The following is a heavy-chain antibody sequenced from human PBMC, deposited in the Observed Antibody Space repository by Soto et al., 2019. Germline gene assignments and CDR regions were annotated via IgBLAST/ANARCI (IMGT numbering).Heavy chain of an antibody. CDR1: GGSIGSGDYY. D-gene: IGHD3-22*01. CDR3: ARVGRTYYYDGSGYNWFDP. J-gene: IGHJ5*02. CDR2: MYYSGST. Sequence: SETLSLTCTVSGGSIGSGDYYWSWIRQPPGKGLEWIGYMYYSGSTYYNPSLKSRLTISVDTSNNQFSLKLSSVTAADTAVYYCARVGRTYYYDGSGYNWFDPWGQGTLVTVSS. V-gene: IGHV4-30-4*01.